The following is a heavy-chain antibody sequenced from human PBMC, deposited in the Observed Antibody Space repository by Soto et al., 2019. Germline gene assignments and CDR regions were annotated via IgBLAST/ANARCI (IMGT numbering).Heavy chain of an antibody. Sequence: SETLSLTCAVSGGSISSGGYSWSWIRQPPGKGLEWIGYIYHSGSTYYNPSLKSRVTISVDRSKNQFSLKLSSVTAADTAVYYCARLGAYYQSLGPWGQGTVVRVSS. D-gene: IGHD2-21*01. J-gene: IGHJ5*02. CDR3: ARLGAYYQSLGP. CDR1: GGSISSGGYS. CDR2: IYHSGST. V-gene: IGHV4-30-2*01.